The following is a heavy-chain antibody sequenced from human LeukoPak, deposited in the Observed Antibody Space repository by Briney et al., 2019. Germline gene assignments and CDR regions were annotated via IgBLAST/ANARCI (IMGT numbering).Heavy chain of an antibody. V-gene: IGHV4-39*07. CDR3: ARGTLYRGWSYYLDF. CDR1: GDSISLSFYY. D-gene: IGHD6-19*01. Sequence: SSETLSLTCSVSGDSISLSFYYWGWIRQPPGKALEWIGSVYYSGTTSYNPSLKSRVTISVDMSKNHFSLRLRSVTAADTAMYYCARGTLYRGWSYYLDFWGQGSQVTVSS. CDR2: VYYSGTT. J-gene: IGHJ4*02.